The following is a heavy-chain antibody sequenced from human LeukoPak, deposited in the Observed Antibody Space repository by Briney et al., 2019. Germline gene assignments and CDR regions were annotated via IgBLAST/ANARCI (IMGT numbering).Heavy chain of an antibody. CDR3: AKDRPYITSWYGAGDY. V-gene: IGHV3-23*01. CDR1: GFTFSSYG. CDR2: ISGGGT. Sequence: PGRSLRLSCAASGFTFSSYGMHWVRQAPGKGLEWVSSISGGGTYYADSVKGRFIISRDNSKNTLYLQMSSLRAEDTAVYYCAKDRPYITSWYGAGDYWGQGTLVTVSS. J-gene: IGHJ4*02. D-gene: IGHD6-13*01.